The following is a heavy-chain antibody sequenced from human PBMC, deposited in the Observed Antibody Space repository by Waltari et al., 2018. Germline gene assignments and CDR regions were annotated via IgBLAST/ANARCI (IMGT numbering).Heavy chain of an antibody. V-gene: IGHV3-33*01. CDR2: IWYDGSNK. Sequence: QVQLVESGGGVVQPGRSLRLSCAASGFTFSSYGMHWVRQAPGKGLGWVAVIWYDGSNKYYADSVKGRFTISRDNSKNTLYLQMNSLRAEDTAVYYCARDMSSSPKYGMDVWGQGTTVTVSS. CDR3: ARDMSSSPKYGMDV. D-gene: IGHD6-13*01. CDR1: GFTFSSYG. J-gene: IGHJ6*02.